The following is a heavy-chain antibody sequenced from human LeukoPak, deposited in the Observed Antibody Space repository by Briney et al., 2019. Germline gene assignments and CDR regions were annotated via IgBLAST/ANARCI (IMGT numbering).Heavy chain of an antibody. CDR2: ISAYNGNT. CDR1: GYTFTSYG. Sequence: ASVKVSSKASGYTFTSYGISWVRQAPGQGLEWMGWISAYNGNTNYAQKLQGRVTMTTDTSTSTAYMELRSLRSDDTAVYYCTQTYGSGSYYNYWGQGTLVTVSS. D-gene: IGHD3-10*01. V-gene: IGHV1-18*01. CDR3: TQTYGSGSYYNY. J-gene: IGHJ4*02.